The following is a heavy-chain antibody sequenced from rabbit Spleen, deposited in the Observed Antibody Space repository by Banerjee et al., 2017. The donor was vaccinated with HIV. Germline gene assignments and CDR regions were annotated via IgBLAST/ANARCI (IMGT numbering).Heavy chain of an antibody. CDR2: IYIGSSGST. D-gene: IGHD6-1*01. V-gene: IGHV1S40*01. CDR3: ARDSDVASDVNLYGYDT. Sequence: QSLEESGGGLVEPGASLTLTCTASGFSFSSSYWMSWVRQAPGKGLEWIGCIYIGSSGSTYYASWAKGRFTISKTSSTTVTLQMTSLPAADTATYFCARDSDVASDVNLYGYDTWGSGTLSPS. CDR1: GFSFSSSYW. J-gene: IGHJ6*01.